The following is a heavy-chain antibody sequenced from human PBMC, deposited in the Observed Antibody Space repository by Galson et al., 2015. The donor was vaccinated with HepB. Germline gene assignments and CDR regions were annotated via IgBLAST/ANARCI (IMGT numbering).Heavy chain of an antibody. CDR3: ARDRARGKVDYYYGMDV. CDR1: GYTFTSYG. V-gene: IGHV1-18*01. CDR2: ISAYNGNT. D-gene: IGHD3-10*01. J-gene: IGHJ6*02. Sequence: SCRASGYTFTSYGISWVRQAPGQGLEWMGWISAYNGNTNYAQKLQGRVTMTTDTSTSTAYMELRSLRSDDTAVYYCARDRARGKVDYYYGMDVWGQGTTVTVSS.